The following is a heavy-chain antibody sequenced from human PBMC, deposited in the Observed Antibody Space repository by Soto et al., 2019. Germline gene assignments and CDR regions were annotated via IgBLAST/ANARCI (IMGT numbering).Heavy chain of an antibody. V-gene: IGHV4-59*08. Sequence: SETLSLTCTVSGGSISNYYWSWIRQPPGKGLEWIGYIYYSGSTNYNPSLKSRITISVDTSKNQFSLKLSSVTAADTAVYYCARHSGGVATTGFDYWGQGTLVTVSS. CDR1: GGSISNYY. D-gene: IGHD5-12*01. CDR2: IYYSGST. J-gene: IGHJ4*02. CDR3: ARHSGGVATTGFDY.